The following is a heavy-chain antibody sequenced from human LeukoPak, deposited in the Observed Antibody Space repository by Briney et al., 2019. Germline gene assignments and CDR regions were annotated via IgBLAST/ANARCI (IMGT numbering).Heavy chain of an antibody. Sequence: SETLSLTCTVSGDSVRTSNYYWSWIRQPPGKGLEWIGYIHYSGNTNYNTSLKSRVTISVDTSKNQFSLKLSSVTAADTAVYYCARGGRWLQFLDYWGQGTLVTVSS. J-gene: IGHJ4*02. CDR3: ARGGRWLQFLDY. D-gene: IGHD5-24*01. V-gene: IGHV4-61*01. CDR1: GDSVRTSNYY. CDR2: IHYSGNT.